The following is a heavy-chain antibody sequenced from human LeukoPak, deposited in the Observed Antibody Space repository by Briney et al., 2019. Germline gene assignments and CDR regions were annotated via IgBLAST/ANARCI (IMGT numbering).Heavy chain of an antibody. D-gene: IGHD5-24*01. J-gene: IGHJ4*02. CDR2: IKQDGSEK. CDR1: GFTFSSYW. CDR3: ARGRWLQASYYFDY. Sequence: GGSLRLSCAASGFTFSSYWMSWVRQAPGKGLEWVANIKQDGSEKYYVDSVKGRFTISRDNAKNSLYLQMNCLRAEDTAVYYCARGRWLQASYYFDYWGQGTLVTVPS. V-gene: IGHV3-7*01.